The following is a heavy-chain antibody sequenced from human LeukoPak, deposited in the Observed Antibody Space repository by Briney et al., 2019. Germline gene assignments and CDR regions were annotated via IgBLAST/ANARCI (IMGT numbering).Heavy chain of an antibody. CDR2: ISGDGGTT. CDR3: VQEGPRGLAFDI. V-gene: IGHV3-23*01. CDR1: GFTFNSHA. J-gene: IGHJ3*02. Sequence: PGGSLRLSCAASGFTFNSHAMNWVRQAPGKGLAWVSGISGDGGTTDYADSVKGRVTILRDNSKNTLYLQMNSLRAEDTAVYYCVQEGPRGLAFDIWGQGTKVTVSS.